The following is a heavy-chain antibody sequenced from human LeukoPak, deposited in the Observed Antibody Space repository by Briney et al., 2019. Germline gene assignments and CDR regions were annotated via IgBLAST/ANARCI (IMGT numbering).Heavy chain of an antibody. V-gene: IGHV4-34*01. Sequence: SETLSLTCAVYGGSFSGYYWSWIRQPPGKGLEWIGEINHSGSTNYNPSLKSRVTISVDTSKNQFPLKLSSVTAADTAVYYCARQYRSGSYYDYWGQGTLVTVSS. CDR3: ARQYRSGSYYDY. CDR1: GGSFSGYY. J-gene: IGHJ4*02. D-gene: IGHD3-10*01. CDR2: INHSGST.